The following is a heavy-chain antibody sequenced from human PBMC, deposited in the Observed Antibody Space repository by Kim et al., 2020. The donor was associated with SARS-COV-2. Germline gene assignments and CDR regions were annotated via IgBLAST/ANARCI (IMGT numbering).Heavy chain of an antibody. CDR1: GYTFTGYY. Sequence: ASVKVSCKASGYTFTGYYMHWVRQAPGQGLEWMGWINPNSGGTSYAQKFQGRVTMTRDTSISTAYMELSSLRSDDTAVYYCSRLGASGTGYYYYGMDVWG. J-gene: IGHJ6*02. CDR2: INPNSGGT. D-gene: IGHD6-13*01. V-gene: IGHV1-2*02. CDR3: SRLGASGTGYYYYGMDV.